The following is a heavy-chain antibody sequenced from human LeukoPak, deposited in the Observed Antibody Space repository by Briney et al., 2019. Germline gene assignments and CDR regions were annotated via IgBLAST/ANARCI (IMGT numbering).Heavy chain of an antibody. D-gene: IGHD3-10*01. J-gene: IGHJ4*02. CDR3: ARIGSGLYGSGIWGFDY. Sequence: SETLSLTCTVSGGSISSYYWSWIRQPPGKGLEWIGYIYYSGSTNYNPSLKSRVTISVDTSKNQFSLKLSSVTAADTAVYYCARIGSGLYGSGIWGFDYWGQGTLVTVSS. V-gene: IGHV4-59*01. CDR1: GGSISSYY. CDR2: IYYSGST.